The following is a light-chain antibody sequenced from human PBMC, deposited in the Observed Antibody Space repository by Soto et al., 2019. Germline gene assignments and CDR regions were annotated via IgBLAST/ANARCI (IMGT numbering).Light chain of an antibody. CDR3: QQSYNSPPT. CDR2: TTS. Sequence: DIQMTQSPSSLSASVGDRVTITCRASQTITTYLNWYQHKSGQAPKLLISTTSTLECGVPSRFSGTGSGTHFTLSISSLQREDFATYFCQQSYNSPPTFGQGTKLEF. CDR1: QTITTY. V-gene: IGKV1-39*01. J-gene: IGKJ2*01.